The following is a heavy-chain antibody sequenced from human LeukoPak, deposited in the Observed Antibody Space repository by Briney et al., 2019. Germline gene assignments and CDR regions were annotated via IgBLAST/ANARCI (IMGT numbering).Heavy chain of an antibody. CDR2: ISSSGGST. V-gene: IGHV3-23*01. CDR3: ARGRYSGSYLVDY. D-gene: IGHD1-26*01. J-gene: IGHJ4*02. Sequence: GGSLRLSCAASGFTFSSHSMGWVRQAPGKGLEWVSVISSSGGSTFYADSVKGRFTISRDNAKNSLYLQMNSLRAEDTAVYYCARGRYSGSYLVDYWGQGTLVTVSS. CDR1: GFTFSSHS.